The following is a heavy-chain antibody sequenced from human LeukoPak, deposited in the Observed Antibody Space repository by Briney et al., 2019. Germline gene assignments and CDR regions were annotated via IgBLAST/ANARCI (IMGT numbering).Heavy chain of an antibody. Sequence: PSETLSLTCSVSRASITSPGYYWTWIRQYPAKGLEWIGNMFYNGTTYYNPSFKGRVTVSGDTSKNQFSLNLNSVTAADTAVYYCARDRMDTALAFFFDYWGQGTLVTVSS. V-gene: IGHV4-31*03. CDR1: RASITSPGYY. CDR3: ARDRMDTALAFFFDY. J-gene: IGHJ4*02. D-gene: IGHD5-18*01. CDR2: MFYNGTT.